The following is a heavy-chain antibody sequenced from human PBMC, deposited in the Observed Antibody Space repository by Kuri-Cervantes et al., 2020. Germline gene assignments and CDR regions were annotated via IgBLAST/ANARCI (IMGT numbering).Heavy chain of an antibody. CDR3: ARGVCAGCAFEI. CDR1: GFTFSSYW. J-gene: IGHJ3*02. CDR2: IKQDGSEM. D-gene: IGHD3-3*01. V-gene: IGHV3-7*01. Sequence: GESLKISCVASGFTFSSYWMNWVRQAPGKGLEWVANIKQDGSEMYYVDSVKGRFTISRDNAKNSLYLQMNNLRAEDTAIYYCARGVCAGCAFEIWGQGTMVTVSS.